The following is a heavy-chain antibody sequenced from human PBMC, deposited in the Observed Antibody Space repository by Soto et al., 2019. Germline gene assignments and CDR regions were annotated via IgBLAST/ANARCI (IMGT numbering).Heavy chain of an antibody. CDR2: ISAYNGNT. D-gene: IGHD3-10*01. V-gene: IGHV1-18*01. Sequence: QVQLVQSGAEVKKPGASVKVSCKASGYTFTSYGISWVRQAPGQGLEWMGWISAYNGNTNYAQKLQGRVTMTTDTSMSTGYVQLSSLRFDDTAVHYCARDTPPVALWFGELYASYYYCGMDVWGQGTTVTVSS. CDR3: ARDTPPVALWFGELYASYYYCGMDV. J-gene: IGHJ6*02. CDR1: GYTFTSYG.